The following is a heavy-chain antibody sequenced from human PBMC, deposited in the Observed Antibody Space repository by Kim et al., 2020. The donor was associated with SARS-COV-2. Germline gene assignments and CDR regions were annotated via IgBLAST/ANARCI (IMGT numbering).Heavy chain of an antibody. J-gene: IGHJ4*02. CDR2: SI. Sequence: SIGYDATVKGIFTTTRDNAKNDLYLQRNSLRAEDTALYYCAKEMDTALGYWGQGTLVTVSS. D-gene: IGHD5-18*01. V-gene: IGHV3-9*01. CDR3: AKEMDTALGY.